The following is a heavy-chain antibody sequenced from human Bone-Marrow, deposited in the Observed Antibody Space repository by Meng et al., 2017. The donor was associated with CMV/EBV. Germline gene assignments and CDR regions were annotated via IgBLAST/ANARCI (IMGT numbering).Heavy chain of an antibody. V-gene: IGHV1-69*02. CDR1: GGTFSSYT. J-gene: IGHJ4*02. CDR3: ARVVSGSGWYGGDY. CDR2: FIPIIDIA. D-gene: IGHD6-19*01. Sequence: SVKVSCKASGGTFSSYTITWVRQAPGQGLEWVGRFIPIIDIADYAQKFQGRVTITADKSTSTAYMELTSLGSEDTAVYYCARVVSGSGWYGGDYWGQGTLVTVSS.